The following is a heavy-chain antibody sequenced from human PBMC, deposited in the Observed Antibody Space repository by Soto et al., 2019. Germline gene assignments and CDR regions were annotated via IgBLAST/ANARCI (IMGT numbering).Heavy chain of an antibody. J-gene: IGHJ5*02. D-gene: IGHD2-15*01. CDR3: ARVRYCSGGSCARMNWFDP. V-gene: IGHV1-18*01. CDR1: GYTFTSYG. Sequence: GASVKVSCKASGYTFTSYGISWVRKAPGQGLEWMGWISAYNGNTNYAQKLQGRVTMTTDTSTSTAYMELRSLRSDDTAVYYCARVRYCSGGSCARMNWFDPWGQGTLVTVSS. CDR2: ISAYNGNT.